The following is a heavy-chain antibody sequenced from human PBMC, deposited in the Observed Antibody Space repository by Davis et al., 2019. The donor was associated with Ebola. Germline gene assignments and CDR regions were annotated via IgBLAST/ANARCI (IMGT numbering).Heavy chain of an antibody. V-gene: IGHV3-30-3*01. CDR2: LSYDGSNK. CDR3: ARDGPLFALGDYYYVMDV. D-gene: IGHD3-16*01. Sequence: GESLKISCAASGFTFSRYPMHWVRQAPGKGLEWVALLSYDGSNKYYADSVKGRFTISRDNSKNTLYLQMNSLRAEDTAVYYCARDGPLFALGDYYYVMDVWGQGTTVTVSS. CDR1: GFTFSRYP. J-gene: IGHJ6*02.